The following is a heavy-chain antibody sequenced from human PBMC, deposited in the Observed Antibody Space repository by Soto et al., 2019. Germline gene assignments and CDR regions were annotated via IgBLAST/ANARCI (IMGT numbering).Heavy chain of an antibody. CDR1: GDSVSNDNYY. J-gene: IGHJ4*02. V-gene: IGHV4-61*01. CDR2: IYYSRTT. D-gene: IGHD3-16*01. Sequence: KASETLSLTCAVSGDSVSNDNYYWSWIRQPPGKGLEWIGYIYYSRTTNYNSYLKSRLSLSVDMSKNQFSLKLASVTAADTAVYFCARSQRGRTAFTFDYWGQGALVTVSS. CDR3: ARSQRGRTAFTFDY.